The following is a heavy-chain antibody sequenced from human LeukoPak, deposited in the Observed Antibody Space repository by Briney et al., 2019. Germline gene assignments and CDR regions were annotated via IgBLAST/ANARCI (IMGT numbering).Heavy chain of an antibody. CDR2: ISDNGAGT. CDR3: AKRSLSGTWYFDL. V-gene: IGHV3-23*01. J-gene: IGHJ2*01. D-gene: IGHD3-3*01. CDR1: GFTYSRYA. Sequence: PGGSLRLSCAASGFTYSRYAMSWVRQAPGKGLKWVSSISDNGAGTFYADSVKGRFTISRDNSDKTLYLQMNSLRAEDTAVYYCAKRSLSGTWYFDLWGRGTLVIVSS.